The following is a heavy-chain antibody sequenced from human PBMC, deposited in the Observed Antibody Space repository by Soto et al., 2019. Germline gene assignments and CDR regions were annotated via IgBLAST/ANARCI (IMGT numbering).Heavy chain of an antibody. CDR2: IWYDGSNK. CDR3: ARRGSGSYYTFFDY. V-gene: IGHV3-33*01. J-gene: IGHJ4*02. D-gene: IGHD3-10*01. CDR1: GFTFSSYG. Sequence: ESGGGVVQPGRSLRLSCAASGFTFSSYGMHWVRQAPGKGLEWVAVIWYDGSNKYYADSVKGRFTISRDNSKNTLYLQMNSLRAEDTAVYYCARRGSGSYYTFFDYWGQGTLVTVSS.